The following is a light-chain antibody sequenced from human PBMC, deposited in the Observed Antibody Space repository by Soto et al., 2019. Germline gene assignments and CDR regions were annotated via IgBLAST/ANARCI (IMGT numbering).Light chain of an antibody. Sequence: DIEMTQSPSSLSASVGDRVTITCRASQSVYTYLDWYHHKPGKAPRLLIYRASTLESESPSSLSGSGSAKDFAINISRLQSEDFATYYCQQGFSTPWAFGQGTKVDIK. V-gene: IGKV1-39*01. CDR1: QSVYTY. CDR3: QQGFSTPWA. J-gene: IGKJ1*01. CDR2: RAS.